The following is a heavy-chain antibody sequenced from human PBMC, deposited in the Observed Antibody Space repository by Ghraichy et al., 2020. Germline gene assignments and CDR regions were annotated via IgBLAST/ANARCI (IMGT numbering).Heavy chain of an antibody. CDR1: GGSFSDYY. J-gene: IGHJ5*02. Sequence: GSLRLSCAVYGGSFSDYYWSWIRQPPGKGLEWIGEINHSGTTNSNPSLKSRVTISVDTSRKQFSLNLNSVTAADTAVYYCARSGRRAGPFFDPWGQGTLVTVSS. V-gene: IGHV4-34*01. CDR3: ARSGRRAGPFFDP. CDR2: INHSGTT.